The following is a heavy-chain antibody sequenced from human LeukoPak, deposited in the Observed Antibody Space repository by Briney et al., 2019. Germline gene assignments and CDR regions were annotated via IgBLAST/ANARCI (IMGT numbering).Heavy chain of an antibody. V-gene: IGHV3-7*01. CDR2: IKQDGSEK. D-gene: IGHD6-6*01. CDR1: GFTISNNY. Sequence: GGSLRLSCAASGFTISNNYIRWLRQAPGKGLEWVANIKQDGSEKDYVDSVKGRFTISRDNAKNSLYLQMNSLTAEDTAVYYCARESFAARWDWGQGTLVTVSS. CDR3: ARESFAARWD. J-gene: IGHJ4*02.